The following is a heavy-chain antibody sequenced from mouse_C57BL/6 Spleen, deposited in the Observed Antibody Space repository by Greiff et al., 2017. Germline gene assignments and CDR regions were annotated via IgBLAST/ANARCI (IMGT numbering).Heavy chain of an antibody. J-gene: IGHJ1*03. CDR2: ISYSGST. D-gene: IGHD1-1*01. V-gene: IGHV3-8*01. CDR3: AGYYGSSYEGYFDV. Sequence: EVQLQESGPGLAKPSQTLSLTCSVTGYSITSDYWNWIRKFPGNKLEYMGYISYSGSTSYNPSLISRISITRDTSKNQYYLQMNSVTPEDTVTYYCAGYYGSSYEGYFDVWGTGTTVTVSS. CDR1: GYSITSDY.